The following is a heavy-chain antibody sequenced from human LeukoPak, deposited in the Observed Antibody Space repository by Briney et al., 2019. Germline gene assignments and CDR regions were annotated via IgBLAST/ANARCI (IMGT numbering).Heavy chain of an antibody. D-gene: IGHD2-2*02. CDR2: ISGSGGST. CDR3: AKRAAISSGYFDV. V-gene: IGHV3-23*01. CDR1: GFTFSSYG. Sequence: PGGSLTLSCAASGFTFSSYGMSWVRQAPGKGLECVSTISGSGGSTYYADSVKGRFTISRDNSKNPLYLEMNSLRAEDTAVYYCAKRAAISSGYFDVWGQGTMVTVSS. J-gene: IGHJ3*01.